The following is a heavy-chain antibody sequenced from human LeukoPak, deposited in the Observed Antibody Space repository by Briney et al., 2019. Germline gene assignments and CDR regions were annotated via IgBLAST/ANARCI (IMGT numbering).Heavy chain of an antibody. Sequence: SGTLSLTCTVSGGSISSYYWSWIRQPPGKGLEWIGYIYYSGNTKYNPSFKSRVTISVDTSKNQFSLKLSSVTAADTAVYYCARSSYGSGRYGPQFDYWGQGTLVTVSS. CDR3: ARSSYGSGRYGPQFDY. CDR2: IYYSGNT. D-gene: IGHD3-10*01. V-gene: IGHV4-59*01. J-gene: IGHJ4*02. CDR1: GGSISSYY.